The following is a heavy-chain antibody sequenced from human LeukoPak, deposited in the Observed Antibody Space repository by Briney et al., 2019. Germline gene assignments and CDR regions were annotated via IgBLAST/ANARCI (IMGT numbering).Heavy chain of an antibody. V-gene: IGHV4-59*01. J-gene: IGHJ4*02. D-gene: IGHD6-19*01. Sequence: SETLSLTCTVSGGSMNNYYWSWIRLPPGKGLEYIGYIYYSGSSNYNPSLRSRVTILLDTSKNQFSLKLRSVTAADTAVYYCAGERGEEYSSGWYKTNFFYNWGQGVRVTVSS. CDR3: AGERGEEYSSGWYKTNFFYN. CDR2: IYYSGSS. CDR1: GGSMNNYY.